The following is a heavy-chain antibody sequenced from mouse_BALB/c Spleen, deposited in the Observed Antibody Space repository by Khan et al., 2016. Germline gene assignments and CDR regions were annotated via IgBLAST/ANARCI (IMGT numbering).Heavy chain of an antibody. V-gene: IGHV1-80*01. CDR3: ARSGYGDDY. CDR1: GYAFSIYW. D-gene: IGHD2-13*01. J-gene: IGHJ2*01. CDR2: IYPGGGDT. Sequence: QVQLQQSGAELVRPGSSVKISCKASGYAFSIYWMNWVKQRPGQGLEWIGQIYPGGGDTDYNGKFKDKATLTADKSSSTAYMQLSSLTSEDSAVYFCARSGYGDDYWGQGTTLTVSS.